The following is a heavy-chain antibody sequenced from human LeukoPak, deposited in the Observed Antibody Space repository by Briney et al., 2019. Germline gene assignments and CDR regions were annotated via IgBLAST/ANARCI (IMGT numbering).Heavy chain of an antibody. V-gene: IGHV4-61*02. Sequence: SETLSLTCTVSGGSISSGSYYWSWIRQPAGKGLEWIGRIYTSGSTNYNPSLKSRVTISVDTSKNQFSLKLSSVTAADTAVYYCARDTEGPMATPYYYYYMDVWGKGTTVTISS. CDR1: GGSISSGSYY. D-gene: IGHD3-10*01. J-gene: IGHJ6*03. CDR2: IYTSGST. CDR3: ARDTEGPMATPYYYYYMDV.